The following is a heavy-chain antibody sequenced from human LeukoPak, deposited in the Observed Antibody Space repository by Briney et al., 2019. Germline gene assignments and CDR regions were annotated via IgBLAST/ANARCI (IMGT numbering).Heavy chain of an antibody. J-gene: IGHJ4*02. Sequence: GGSLRLSCAASGFTFSSYSMNWVRQAPGKGLEWVSYISSSSSTIYYPDSLKGRFTISRNNAKNSLYLQMNSLRAEDTAVYYCARDLITFGGVIAHYFDYWGQGTLVTVSS. CDR1: GFTFSSYS. CDR2: ISSSSSTI. D-gene: IGHD3-16*02. V-gene: IGHV3-48*01. CDR3: ARDLITFGGVIAHYFDY.